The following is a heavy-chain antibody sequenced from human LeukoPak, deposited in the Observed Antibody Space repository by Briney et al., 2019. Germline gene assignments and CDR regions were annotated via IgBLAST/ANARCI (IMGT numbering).Heavy chain of an antibody. CDR3: AKEGIVVVTPFVDS. J-gene: IGHJ4*02. CDR2: IKHNGGEK. D-gene: IGHD3-22*01. Sequence: GGSLRLSCAASGFTFSTYAMSWVRQAPGKGLEWVASIKHNGGEKYYVNSVKGRFTISRDNAKNSLYLEMSSLRVEDTAVYYCAKEGIVVVTPFVDSWGQGALVTVSS. V-gene: IGHV3-7*01. CDR1: GFTFSTYA.